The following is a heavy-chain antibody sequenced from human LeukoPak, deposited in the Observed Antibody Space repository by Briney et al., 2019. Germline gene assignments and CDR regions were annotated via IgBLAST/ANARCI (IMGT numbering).Heavy chain of an antibody. J-gene: IGHJ4*02. Sequence: GGSLRLSCAASGFTFSSYAMSWVRQAPGKGLEWVSGINTSGGSTAYADSVKGRFTISRDNPRNTLYMQMNSLRAEDTALYYCAIMHPYYDGNGYWVQWGQGTPVTVSS. CDR1: GFTFSSYA. V-gene: IGHV3-23*01. CDR3: AIMHPYYDGNGYWVQ. D-gene: IGHD3-22*01. CDR2: INTSGGST.